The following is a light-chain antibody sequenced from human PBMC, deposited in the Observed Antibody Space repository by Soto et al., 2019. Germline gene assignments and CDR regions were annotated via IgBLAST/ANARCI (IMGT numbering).Light chain of an antibody. CDR3: QQYNDYST. CDR2: KAS. J-gene: IGKJ1*01. V-gene: IGKV1-5*03. CDR1: QTISSW. Sequence: DIQMTQSPSTLSASVGDRVTITCRASQTISSWLAWYQQKPGKAPKLLIYKASSLESGVPSRFSGSGSGTEFTLTINSLQPDDFATYYCQQYNDYSTFGQGTKVEIK.